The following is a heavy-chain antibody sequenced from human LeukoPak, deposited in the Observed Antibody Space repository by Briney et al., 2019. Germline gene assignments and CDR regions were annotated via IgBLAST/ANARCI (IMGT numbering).Heavy chain of an antibody. Sequence: SETLSLTCTVSGDSINSGSYYWSWIRQPAGKGLEWIGRIYSSGRTNYNPSLKSRVTISVDTSKNQFSLRLSSVTAADTAVYYCARVSVALVGAFDIWGQGTMVTVSS. CDR2: IYSSGRT. CDR3: ARVSVALVGAFDI. D-gene: IGHD3-9*01. J-gene: IGHJ3*02. V-gene: IGHV4-61*02. CDR1: GDSINSGSYY.